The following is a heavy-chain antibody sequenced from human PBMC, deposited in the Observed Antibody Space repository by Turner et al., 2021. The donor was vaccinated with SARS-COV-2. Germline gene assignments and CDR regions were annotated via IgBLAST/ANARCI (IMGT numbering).Heavy chain of an antibody. CDR2: IYYSGST. CDR1: GGSISSSSYY. D-gene: IGHD1-26*01. Sequence: QLQLQESGPGLVKPSETLSLTCTVSGGSISSSSYYWGWIRQPPGKGLEWIGSIYYSGSTYYNPSLNSRVTISVDTSKNQFSLKLSSVTAADTAVYYCAGEVVVLTTTHYGMDVWGQGTTVTVSS. J-gene: IGHJ6*02. V-gene: IGHV4-39*01. CDR3: AGEVVVLTTTHYGMDV.